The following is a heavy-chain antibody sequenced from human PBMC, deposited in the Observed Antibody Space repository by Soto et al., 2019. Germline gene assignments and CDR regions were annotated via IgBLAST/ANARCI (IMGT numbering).Heavy chain of an antibody. V-gene: IGHV1-24*01. D-gene: IGHD3-3*01. Sequence: ASVKVSCKVSGYTLTELSMHWVRQAPGKGLEWMGGFDPEDGETIYAQKFQGRVTMTEDTSTDTAYMELSSLRSEDTAVYYRATGKEWLIPFDAFDIWGQGTMVTVSS. CDR1: GYTLTELS. J-gene: IGHJ3*02. CDR3: ATGKEWLIPFDAFDI. CDR2: FDPEDGET.